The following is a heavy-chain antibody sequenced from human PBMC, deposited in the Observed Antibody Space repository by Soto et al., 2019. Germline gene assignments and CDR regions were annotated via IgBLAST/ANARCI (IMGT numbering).Heavy chain of an antibody. CDR3: ARAYYDFWSGCEPHYYYYGMDV. D-gene: IGHD3-3*01. CDR1: DYTFTSYG. CDR2: ISAYNGNT. V-gene: IGHV1-18*01. J-gene: IGHJ6*02. Sequence: ASVKVSCKASDYTFTSYGISCVRQAPGQGLEWMGWISAYNGNTNYAQKLQGRVTMTTDTSTSTAYMELSSLRSEDTAVYYCARAYYDFWSGCEPHYYYYGMDVWGQGTTVTAP.